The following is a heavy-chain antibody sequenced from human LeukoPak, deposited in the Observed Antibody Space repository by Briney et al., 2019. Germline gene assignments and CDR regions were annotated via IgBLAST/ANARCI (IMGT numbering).Heavy chain of an antibody. CDR3: AKRGYCSGGSCRIIDY. Sequence: GGSLRLSCAASGFTFSSYGMHWVRQAPGKGLEWVAVISYDGSNKYYADSVKGRFTISRDDSKNTLYLQMNSLRAEDTAVYYCAKRGYCSGGSCRIIDYWGQGTLVTVSS. J-gene: IGHJ4*02. V-gene: IGHV3-30*18. CDR2: ISYDGSNK. D-gene: IGHD2-15*01. CDR1: GFTFSSYG.